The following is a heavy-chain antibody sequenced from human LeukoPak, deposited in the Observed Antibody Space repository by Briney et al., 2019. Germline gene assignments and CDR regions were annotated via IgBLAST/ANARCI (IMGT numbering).Heavy chain of an antibody. J-gene: IGHJ4*02. CDR2: INHSGST. CDR1: GGSISSSSYY. V-gene: IGHV4-39*07. Sequence: TSETLSLTCSVSGGSISSSSYYWGWIRQPPGKGLEWIGEINHSGSTNYNPSLKSRVTISVDTSKNQFSLKLSSVTAADTAVYYCASSELYYFDYWGQGTLVTVSS. D-gene: IGHD1-1*01. CDR3: ASSELYYFDY.